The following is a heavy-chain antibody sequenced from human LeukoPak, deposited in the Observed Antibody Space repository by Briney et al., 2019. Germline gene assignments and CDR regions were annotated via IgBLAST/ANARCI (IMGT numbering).Heavy chain of an antibody. D-gene: IGHD6-25*01. V-gene: IGHV5-51*01. CDR2: IYPAGSDV. CDR1: GDSFTNNW. J-gene: IGHJ2*01. Sequence: LGESLKISCQGSGDSFTNNWIGWVRQPPGKGLEWMGIIYPAGSDVRYGPSLEGQVTISADKSINTAYLQWSSLKASDSAIYFCARRTAAAYWYFDLWGRGTLVTVSS. CDR3: ARRTAAAYWYFDL.